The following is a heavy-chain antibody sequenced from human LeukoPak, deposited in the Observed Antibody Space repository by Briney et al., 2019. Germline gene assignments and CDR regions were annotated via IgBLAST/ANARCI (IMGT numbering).Heavy chain of an antibody. CDR2: IYHSGST. Sequence: SDTLSLTCAVSGYSISSSNWWGWIRQPPGKGLEWIGEIYHSGSTNYNPSLKSRVTISVDTSKNQFSLKLSSVTAADTAVYYCASLHIVATSLDYWGQGTLVTVSS. J-gene: IGHJ4*02. V-gene: IGHV4-28*01. CDR3: ASLHIVATSLDY. D-gene: IGHD5-12*01. CDR1: GYSISSSNW.